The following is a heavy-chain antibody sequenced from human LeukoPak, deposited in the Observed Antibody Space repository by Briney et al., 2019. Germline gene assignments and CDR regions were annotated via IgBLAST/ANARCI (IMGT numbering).Heavy chain of an antibody. D-gene: IGHD4-23*01. V-gene: IGHV6-1*01. CDR3: ARAGDHVTYGGVDI. J-gene: IGHJ3*02. Sequence: SGPGLVKPSQTLSLTCAISGDSVSSNSAAWNWIRQSPSRGLEWLGRTYYRSKWYNDYAVSVKSRITINPDTSKNQFSLQLNSVNPEDTAVYYCARAGDHVTYGGVDIWGLGTMVTVSS. CDR2: TYYRSKWYN. CDR1: GDSVSSNSAA.